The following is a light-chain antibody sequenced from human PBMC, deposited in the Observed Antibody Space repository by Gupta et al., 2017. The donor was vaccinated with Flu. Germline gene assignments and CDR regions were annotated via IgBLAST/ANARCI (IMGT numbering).Light chain of an antibody. CDR1: SSDVGAYNY. Sequence: QSALTQSPSASGSPGQSVTIPCTGTSSDVGAYNYVFWYQQHPGKAPKLMIYEVNKRPSGVPDRCSGSKSGNTASLTVSGLQVDDEADYYCASYAGSNNGVFGSGTKVTVL. CDR2: EVN. J-gene: IGLJ1*01. CDR3: ASYAGSNNGV. V-gene: IGLV2-8*01.